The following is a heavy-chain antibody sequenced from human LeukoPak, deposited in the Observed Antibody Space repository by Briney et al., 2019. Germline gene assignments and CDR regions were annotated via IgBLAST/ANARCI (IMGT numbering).Heavy chain of an antibody. CDR2: IKQDGSEK. CDR3: ARGPPHLYSSSWFWFDP. D-gene: IGHD6-13*01. J-gene: IGHJ5*02. V-gene: IGHV3-7*01. CDR1: GFTFSTYW. Sequence: GGSLRLSCAASGFTFSTYWMSWVRQAPGKGLEWVANIKQDGSEKYYVDSVKGRFTISRDNAKNSLYLQMNSLRAEDTAVYYCARGPPHLYSSSWFWFDPWGQGTLVTVSS.